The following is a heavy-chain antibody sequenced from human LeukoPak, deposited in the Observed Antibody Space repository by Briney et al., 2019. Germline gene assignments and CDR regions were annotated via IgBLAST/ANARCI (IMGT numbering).Heavy chain of an antibody. CDR2: IYPSGT. CDR1: GDSIANNY. Sequence: SETLPLTCTVSGDSIANNYWSWIRQPAGKGLEWIGRIYPSGTNYNPSLKSRVTISVDKPKIQFSLRLISVTAADTAVYYCAKSSGTYRPWGQGTLVTVSS. J-gene: IGHJ5*02. V-gene: IGHV4-4*07. D-gene: IGHD1-26*01. CDR3: AKSSGTYRP.